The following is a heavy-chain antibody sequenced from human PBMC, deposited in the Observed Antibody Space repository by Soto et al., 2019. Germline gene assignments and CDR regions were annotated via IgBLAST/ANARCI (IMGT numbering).Heavy chain of an antibody. CDR2: ISYDGGNK. CDR1: GFTFSSYA. CDR3: ARDPYCISTSCLPNWFDP. D-gene: IGHD2-2*01. Sequence: GGSLRLSCAASGFTFSSYAMHWVRQAPGKGLEWVAVISYDGGNKYYADSVKGRFTISRDNSKNTLYLQMNSLRAEDTAVYYCARDPYCISTSCLPNWFDPWGQGTLVTVSS. J-gene: IGHJ5*02. V-gene: IGHV3-30-3*01.